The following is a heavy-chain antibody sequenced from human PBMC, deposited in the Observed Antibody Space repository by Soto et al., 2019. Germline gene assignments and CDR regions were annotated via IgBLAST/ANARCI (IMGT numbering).Heavy chain of an antibody. D-gene: IGHD6-13*01. CDR1: GSIFSSYG. CDR2: ISYDGSNK. CDR3: AKGIGIAAAGPSGYGMDV. Sequence: GGSLRPSCAASGSIFSSYGMHWVRQAPGKGLEWLAVISYDGSNKYYADYVKGRFTISRDNSKNSLYLQMNSLRGEDAAVYYCAKGIGIAAAGPSGYGMDVWGQGITVTVSS. J-gene: IGHJ6*02. V-gene: IGHV3-30*18.